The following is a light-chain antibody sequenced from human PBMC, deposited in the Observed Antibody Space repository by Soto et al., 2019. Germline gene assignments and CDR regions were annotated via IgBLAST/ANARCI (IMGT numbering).Light chain of an antibody. CDR2: DAS. J-gene: IGKJ2*01. V-gene: IGKV3-11*01. Sequence: EIVLTQSPATLSLSPGERATLSCKASQSISGYLAWYQQKPGQAPGLLVYDASNRPTVVPARFSGSGFGTDFPLTITSLAHEDSAVYYCQQRSSGYSFGPGTKLEIK. CDR3: QQRSSGYS. CDR1: QSISGY.